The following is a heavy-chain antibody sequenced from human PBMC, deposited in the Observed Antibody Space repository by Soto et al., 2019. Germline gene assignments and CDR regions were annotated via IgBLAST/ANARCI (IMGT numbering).Heavy chain of an antibody. V-gene: IGHV4-59*01. J-gene: IGHJ4*02. CDR2: IYYSGST. Sequence: PSETLSLTCTVSSGSISSYYWSWIRQPPGKGLEWIGYIYYSGSTNYNPSLKSRVTISVDTSKNQFSLKLSSVTAADTAVYYCARPTYNSGSPFDYWGQGTLVTVSS. D-gene: IGHD1-20*01. CDR1: SGSISSYY. CDR3: ARPTYNSGSPFDY.